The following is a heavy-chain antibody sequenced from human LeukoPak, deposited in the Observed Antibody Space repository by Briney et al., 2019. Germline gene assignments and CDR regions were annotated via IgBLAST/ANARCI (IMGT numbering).Heavy chain of an antibody. J-gene: IGHJ5*02. Sequence: ASVKVPCKASGYTFTDFFMHWVRQAPGQGPEWMGWINSKNGDTNYAQKFQGRVTMTRDTAITTAYMELSNLRPDDTAVYFCARDLFGSGSNWFDPWGQGTLVTVSS. CDR2: INSKNGDT. D-gene: IGHD3-10*01. CDR3: ARDLFGSGSNWFDP. CDR1: GYTFTDFF. V-gene: IGHV1-2*02.